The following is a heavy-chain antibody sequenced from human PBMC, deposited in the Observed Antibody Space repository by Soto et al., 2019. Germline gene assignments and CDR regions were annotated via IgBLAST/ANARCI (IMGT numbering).Heavy chain of an antibody. V-gene: IGHV3-13*01. Sequence: EVQLVESGGGLVQPGGSLRLSCAASGFTFSRNDMHWVRQATGKGLEWVSGIGTVGEIYYSDSVNGRFTISRENAKNSVYLQMNSLRAGDTAVYYCARVVGPANSWYFDLWGRGTLVTVSS. CDR2: IGTVGEI. J-gene: IGHJ2*01. CDR3: ARVVGPANSWYFDL. D-gene: IGHD2-2*01. CDR1: GFTFSRND.